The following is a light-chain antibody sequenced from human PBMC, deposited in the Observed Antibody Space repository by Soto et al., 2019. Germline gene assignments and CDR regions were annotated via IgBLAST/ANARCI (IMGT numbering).Light chain of an antibody. CDR1: QSVSSNY. J-gene: IGKJ5*01. V-gene: IGKV3-20*01. Sequence: EIVLTQAPGAXSXXPXXXXXXXXRASQSVSSNYLAWYQQKPGQAPRLLISGASSRATGIPDRFSGSGSGTDFTLTVSRLEPEDFALYYCQQYGNSPITFGQGTRLEIK. CDR2: GAS. CDR3: QQYGNSPIT.